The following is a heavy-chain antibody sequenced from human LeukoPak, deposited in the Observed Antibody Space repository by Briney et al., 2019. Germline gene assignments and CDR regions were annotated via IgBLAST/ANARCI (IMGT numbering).Heavy chain of an antibody. Sequence: GASVKVSCKASGYTFTCYYMHWVRQAPGQGLEWMGWINPNSGGTNYAQKFQGRVTMTRDTSISTAYMELSRLRSDDTAVYYCASYAGYSYASYYYYYMDVWGKGTTVTISS. CDR3: ASYAGYSYASYYYYYMDV. J-gene: IGHJ6*03. CDR2: INPNSGGT. D-gene: IGHD5-18*01. CDR1: GYTFTCYY. V-gene: IGHV1-2*02.